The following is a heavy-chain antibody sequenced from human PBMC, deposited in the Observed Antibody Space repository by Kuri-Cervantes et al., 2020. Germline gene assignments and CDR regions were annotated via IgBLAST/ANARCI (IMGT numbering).Heavy chain of an antibody. Sequence: GGSLRLSCKASEYNFINYWIGWVRQMPGKGLEWMGIIYPGISSTRYNPSFQGQVTISVDKSISTAYLQWSSLKASDTAMYYCARQRGYHYYMDVWGKGTTVTVSS. CDR3: ARQRGYHYYMDV. CDR2: IYPGISST. V-gene: IGHV5-51*01. J-gene: IGHJ6*03. CDR1: EYNFINYW.